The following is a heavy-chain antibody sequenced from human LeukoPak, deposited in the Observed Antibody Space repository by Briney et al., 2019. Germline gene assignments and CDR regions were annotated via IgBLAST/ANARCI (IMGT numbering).Heavy chain of an antibody. Sequence: SGTLSLTCAVSGGSISSSNWWSWVRQPPGKGLEWIGEIYHSGSTNYNPSLKSRVTISVDKSKNQFSLKLSSVTAADTAVYYCARLYYYDSSGYQRGSDAFDIWGQGTMVTVSS. CDR3: ARLYYYDSSGYQRGSDAFDI. J-gene: IGHJ3*02. V-gene: IGHV4-4*02. D-gene: IGHD3-22*01. CDR2: IYHSGST. CDR1: GGSISSSNW.